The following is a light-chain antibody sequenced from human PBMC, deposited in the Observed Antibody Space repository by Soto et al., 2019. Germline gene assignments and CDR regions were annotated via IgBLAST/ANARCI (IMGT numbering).Light chain of an antibody. CDR1: SSDVGGYNY. Sequence: QSALTQPPSASGSPGQSVTISCTGSSSDVGGYNYVSWYQQHPGKAPKVMIYEVSRRPSGVPDRFSGSKSGNTASLTVSGLQAEDEADYYCSSYAGSSYVFGTWTKLTVL. J-gene: IGLJ1*01. CDR3: SSYAGSSYV. V-gene: IGLV2-8*01. CDR2: EVS.